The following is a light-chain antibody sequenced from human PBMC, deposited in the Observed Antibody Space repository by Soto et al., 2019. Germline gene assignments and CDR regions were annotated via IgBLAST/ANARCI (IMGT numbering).Light chain of an antibody. V-gene: IGKV3-20*01. CDR3: QQYGHSPPFT. CDR2: GAS. J-gene: IGKJ3*01. Sequence: EFVLTQSPGTLSLSPGERATLSCRASQSVSSSYLAWYQQKPGQAPRLLIYGASSRATGIPDRFSGSGSGTDFTLAISRLEPEDFAVYFCQQYGHSPPFTFGPGTKVDIK. CDR1: QSVSSSY.